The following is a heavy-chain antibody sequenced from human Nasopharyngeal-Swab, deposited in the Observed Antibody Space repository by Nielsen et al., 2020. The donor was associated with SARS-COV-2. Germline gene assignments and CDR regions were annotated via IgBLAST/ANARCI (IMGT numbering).Heavy chain of an antibody. CDR1: GFSLSTSGVG. Sequence: SGPTLVKPTQTLTLTCTFAGFSLSTSGVGVGWIRQPQGKALEWLALIYWDDDKRYSPSLKSRLTTTKDTSTNQVVLTMTNMDPVDTAKYYCAHSSSTAYYFDYWGQGTLVTVSS. V-gene: IGHV2-5*02. CDR2: IYWDDDK. CDR3: AHSSSTAYYFDY. J-gene: IGHJ4*02. D-gene: IGHD6-13*01.